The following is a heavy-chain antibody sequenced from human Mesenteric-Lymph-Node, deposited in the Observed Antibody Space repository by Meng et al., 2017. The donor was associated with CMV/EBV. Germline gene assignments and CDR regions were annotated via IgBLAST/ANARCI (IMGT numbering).Heavy chain of an antibody. Sequence: SETLSLTCTVSGGSVSSGSNYWSWIRQPPGTGLEWIGYIYNSGGTNYNPSLKSRVTISADTSKNQFTLKLRSMTAADTAVYFCARSLGAFDYWGQGTLVTVSS. V-gene: IGHV4-61*01. D-gene: IGHD3-3*02. J-gene: IGHJ4*02. CDR2: IYNSGGT. CDR3: ARSLGAFDY. CDR1: GGSVSSGSNY.